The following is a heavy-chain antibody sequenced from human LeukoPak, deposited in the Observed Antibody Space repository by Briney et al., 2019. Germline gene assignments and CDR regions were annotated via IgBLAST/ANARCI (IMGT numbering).Heavy chain of an antibody. V-gene: IGHV3-49*03. D-gene: IGHD3-10*01. Sequence: PGGSLRLSCTASGFTFGDYAMSWFRQVPGKGLEWVGFIRSKAYGGTTEYAASVKGRFTISRDDSKSIAYLQMNSLKTEDTAVYYCTSPLLWFGELSYYFDYWGQGTLVTVSS. J-gene: IGHJ4*02. CDR1: GFTFGDYA. CDR3: TSPLLWFGELSYYFDY. CDR2: IRSKAYGGTT.